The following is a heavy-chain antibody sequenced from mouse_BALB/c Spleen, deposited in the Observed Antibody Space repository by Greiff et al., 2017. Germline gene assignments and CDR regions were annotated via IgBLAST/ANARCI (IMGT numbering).Heavy chain of an antibody. Sequence: EVMLVESGGGLVQPGGSRKLSCAASGFTFSSFGMHWVRQAPEKGLEWVAYISSGSSTIYYADTVKGRFTISRDNPKNTLFLQMTSLRSEDTAMYYCARGGGYDTDYAMDYWGQGTSVTVSS. V-gene: IGHV5-17*02. D-gene: IGHD2-14*01. CDR3: ARGGGYDTDYAMDY. CDR1: GFTFSSFG. J-gene: IGHJ4*01. CDR2: ISSGSSTI.